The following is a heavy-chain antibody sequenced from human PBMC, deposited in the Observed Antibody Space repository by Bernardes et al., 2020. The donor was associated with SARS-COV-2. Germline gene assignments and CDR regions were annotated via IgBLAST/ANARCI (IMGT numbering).Heavy chain of an antibody. J-gene: IGHJ4*02. D-gene: IGHD3-22*01. CDR1: GFTFSSYA. V-gene: IGHV3-23*01. Sequence: GGSLRLSCAASGFTFSSYAMSWIRQAPGKGLEWVSSISDSGETTYYANSVEGRFTISRDDSKNTLHLQMNGLRAEDTAVYYCAKDGVIYESSAYYARHLGYWGQGTMVTVSS. CDR2: ISDSGETT. CDR3: AKDGVIYESSAYYARHLGY.